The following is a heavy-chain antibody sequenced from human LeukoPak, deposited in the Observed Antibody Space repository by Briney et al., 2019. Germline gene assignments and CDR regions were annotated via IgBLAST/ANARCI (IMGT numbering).Heavy chain of an antibody. J-gene: IGHJ3*02. CDR1: GFTFSSYA. CDR3: AKDLVYSSSVVSRDAFDI. CDR2: ISGSGGST. D-gene: IGHD6-6*01. Sequence: GGSLRLSCAASGFTFSSYAVSWVRQAPGKGLEWVSAISGSGGSTYYADSVKGRFTISRDNSKNTLYLQMNSLRAEDTAVYYCAKDLVYSSSVVSRDAFDIWGQGTMVTVSS. V-gene: IGHV3-23*01.